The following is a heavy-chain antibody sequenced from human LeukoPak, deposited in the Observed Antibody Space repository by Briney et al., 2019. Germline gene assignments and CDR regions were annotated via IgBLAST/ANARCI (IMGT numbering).Heavy chain of an antibody. CDR2: IKEDGSEK. D-gene: IGHD6-13*01. J-gene: IGHJ4*02. CDR1: GFTFSSYS. V-gene: IGHV3-7*01. CDR3: ARAHYSSFDY. Sequence: QSGGSLRLSCAASGFTFSSYSMNWVRQAPGKGLEWVANIKEDGSEKHYVDSVKGRFTISRDNAKNSLYLQSLYLQMNSLRAEDTAVYYCARAHYSSFDYWGQGTLVTVSS.